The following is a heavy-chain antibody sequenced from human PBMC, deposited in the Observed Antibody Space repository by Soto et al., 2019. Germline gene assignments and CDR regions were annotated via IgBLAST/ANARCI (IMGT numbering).Heavy chain of an antibody. J-gene: IGHJ6*03. Sequence: SETLSLTCTVSGGSISSYYWSWIRQPPGKGLEWIGYIYYSGSTNYNPSLKSRVTISVDTSKNQFSLKLSSVTAADTAVYYCARLLKYSSSSVSSPDGLHYYYYMDVWGKGTTVTVSS. V-gene: IGHV4-59*08. CDR2: IYYSGST. CDR3: ARLLKYSSSSVSSPDGLHYYYYMDV. D-gene: IGHD6-6*01. CDR1: GGSISSYY.